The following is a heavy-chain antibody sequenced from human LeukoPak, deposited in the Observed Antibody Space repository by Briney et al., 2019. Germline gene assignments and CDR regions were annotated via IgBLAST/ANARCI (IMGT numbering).Heavy chain of an antibody. D-gene: IGHD1-26*01. CDR3: ARDQNPWELLILDY. CDR2: ISAYNGNT. J-gene: IGHJ4*02. CDR1: GYTFTSYG. Sequence: ASVKVSCKASGYTFTSYGISWVRQAPGQGLEWMGWISAYNGNTNYAQKLQGRVTMTTDTSTSTAYMELRSLRSDDTAVYYCARDQNPWELLILDYWGQGTLVTVSS. V-gene: IGHV1-18*01.